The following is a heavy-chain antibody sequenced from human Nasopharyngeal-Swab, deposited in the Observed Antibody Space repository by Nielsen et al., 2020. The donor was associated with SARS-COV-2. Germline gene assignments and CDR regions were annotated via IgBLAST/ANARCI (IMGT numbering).Heavy chain of an antibody. V-gene: IGHV4-39*01. J-gene: IGHJ4*02. CDR1: GGSISSSSYY. CDR2: IYYSGST. CDR3: ARQERQWLELQPHYFDY. D-gene: IGHD6-19*01. Sequence: SETLSLTCTVSGGSISSSSYYWGWIRQPPGKGLEWIGSIYYSGSTYYKPSLKSRVTISVDTSKNQFSMKLSSVTAADTAVYYCARQERQWLELQPHYFDYWGQGTLVTVSS.